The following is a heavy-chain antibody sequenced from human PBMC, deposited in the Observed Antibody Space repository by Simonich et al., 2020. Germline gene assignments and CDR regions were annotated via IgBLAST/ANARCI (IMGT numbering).Heavy chain of an antibody. CDR1: GYSISSGYY. CDR2: IYHSGST. Sequence: QVQLQESGPGLVKPSETLSLTCAVSGYSISSGYYWGWIRQPPGKGLEWIGSIYHSGSTYDTPSLKCRVTISVDTSKNQFSLKLSSVTAADTAVYYCARVGYSNYYYYGMDVWGQGTTVTVSS. D-gene: IGHD6-13*01. CDR3: ARVGYSNYYYYGMDV. J-gene: IGHJ6*02. V-gene: IGHV4-38-2*01.